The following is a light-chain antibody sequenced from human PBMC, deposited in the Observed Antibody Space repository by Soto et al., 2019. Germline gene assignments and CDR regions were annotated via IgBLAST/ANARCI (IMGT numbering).Light chain of an antibody. CDR1: SSNIGLND. CDR3: AAWDDSLNGPV. V-gene: IGLV1-44*01. J-gene: IGLJ2*01. Sequence: QSVVTQPPSASGTPGQTVTISCSGSSSNIGLNDVHWYRQLSGTAPQILIYDTNQQATGVPDRFSGSRSGTSASLAIHGLQSEDEADYHCAAWDDSLNGPVFGGGTKVTAL. CDR2: DTN.